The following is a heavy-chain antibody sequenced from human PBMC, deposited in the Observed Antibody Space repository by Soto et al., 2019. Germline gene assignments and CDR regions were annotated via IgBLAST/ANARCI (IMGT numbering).Heavy chain of an antibody. CDR2: INSDGTRI. Sequence: PGGSLRLSCAASGFTFTNYRIHWVCQAPGKGLVWVARINSDGTRINYADSVKGRFTISRDNAKNTVFLQMNSLRDEDSAVYFCARAGDWNYVQDFWGQGTLVTVSS. CDR3: ARAGDWNYVQDF. D-gene: IGHD1-7*01. J-gene: IGHJ4*02. CDR1: GFTFTNYR. V-gene: IGHV3-74*01.